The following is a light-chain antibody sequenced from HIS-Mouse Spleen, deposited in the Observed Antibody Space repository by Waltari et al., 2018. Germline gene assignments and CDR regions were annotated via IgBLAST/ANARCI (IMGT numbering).Light chain of an antibody. V-gene: IGLV2-14*03. Sequence: QSALTQPASVSGSPGQSITISCTGTSSDVGGSNYVPRYQQHPGKAPKLMIYDVSNRPSGVSNRFSGSKSGNTASLTISGLQAEDEADYYCSSYTSSSTYVFGTGTKVTVL. J-gene: IGLJ1*01. CDR1: SSDVGGSNY. CDR3: SSYTSSSTYV. CDR2: DVS.